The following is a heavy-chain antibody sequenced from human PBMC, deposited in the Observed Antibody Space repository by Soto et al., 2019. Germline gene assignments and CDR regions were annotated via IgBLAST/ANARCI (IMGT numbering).Heavy chain of an antibody. CDR3: AREVKGPGYGDYVDY. CDR1: GGSFSGYY. Sequence: EXXSLTCAVYGGSFSGYYWSWIRQPPGKGLEWIGEINHSGSTNYNPSLKSRVTISVDTSKNQFSLKLSSVTAADTAVYYCAREVKGPGYGDYVDYWGQGTLVTVSS. V-gene: IGHV4-34*01. D-gene: IGHD4-17*01. CDR2: INHSGST. J-gene: IGHJ4*02.